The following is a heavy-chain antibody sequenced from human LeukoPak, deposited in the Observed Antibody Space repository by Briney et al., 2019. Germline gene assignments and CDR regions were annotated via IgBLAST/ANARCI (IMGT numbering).Heavy chain of an antibody. CDR2: IYTSGST. J-gene: IGHJ5*02. Sequence: SETLSLTCNVSGGSISGYYWSWIRQPAGKGLEWIGRIYTSGSTKYNPSLKSRVTMYVDTSKSQFSLKLSSVTAADTAVYYCARTGYSSGWFDPWGQGTLVTVSS. CDR1: GGSISGYY. V-gene: IGHV4-4*07. D-gene: IGHD6-19*01. CDR3: ARTGYSSGWFDP.